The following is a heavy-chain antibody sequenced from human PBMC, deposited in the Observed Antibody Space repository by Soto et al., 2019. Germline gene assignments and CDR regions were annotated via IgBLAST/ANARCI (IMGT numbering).Heavy chain of an antibody. CDR1: GFSLSNSGVG. CDR3: THHGYYSYGMDV. CDR2: IFWDDDK. V-gene: IGHV2-5*02. Sequence: QITLKESGHTLVKPTQTLTLTCTFSGFSLSNSGVGVGWIRQPPGKALEWLALIFWDDDKRYSPSLKSRLTITKDTSKNQVVLTMTNMDPVDAATYYCTHHGYYSYGMDVWGQGTTVTVSS. J-gene: IGHJ6*02.